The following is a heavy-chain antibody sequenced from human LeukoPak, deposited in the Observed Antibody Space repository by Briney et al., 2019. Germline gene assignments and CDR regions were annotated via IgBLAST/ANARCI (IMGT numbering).Heavy chain of an antibody. Sequence: SETLSLTCAVYGGSFSGYYWSWIRQTPGKGLEWIGEINHSGSTNYNPSLKSRVTISVDTSKNQFSLKLSSVTAADTAVYYCARYITIFGVVINYGMDVWGQGTTVTVSS. V-gene: IGHV4-34*01. CDR1: GGSFSGYY. J-gene: IGHJ6*02. D-gene: IGHD3-3*01. CDR3: ARYITIFGVVINYGMDV. CDR2: INHSGST.